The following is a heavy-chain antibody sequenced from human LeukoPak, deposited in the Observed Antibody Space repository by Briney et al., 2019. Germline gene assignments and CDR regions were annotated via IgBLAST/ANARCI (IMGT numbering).Heavy chain of an antibody. D-gene: IGHD3-22*01. CDR1: SGSISTSNYY. Sequence: SETLSLTCTVSSGSISTSNYYWGWVRQPPGKALEWIGNIFYSGSTYYSPSLKSRVTISVDTSKNQFSLKLSSVTAADTAVYYCARHYYDSNAFDIWGQGTMVTVSS. V-gene: IGHV4-39*01. CDR3: ARHYYDSNAFDI. CDR2: IFYSGST. J-gene: IGHJ3*02.